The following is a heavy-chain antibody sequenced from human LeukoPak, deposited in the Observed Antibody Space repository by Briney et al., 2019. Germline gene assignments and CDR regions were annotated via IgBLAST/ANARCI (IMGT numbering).Heavy chain of an antibody. CDR3: ARAARTDSSGYYPTYYFDY. J-gene: IGHJ4*02. CDR1: GFTVSSNY. V-gene: IGHV3-53*01. D-gene: IGHD3-22*01. Sequence: PGGPLRLSCAASGFTVSSNYMSWVRQAPGKGLEWVSVNYSGGSTYYADSVKGRFTISRDNSKNTLYLQMNSLRAEDTAVYYCARAARTDSSGYYPTYYFDYWGQGTLVTVSS. CDR2: NYSGGST.